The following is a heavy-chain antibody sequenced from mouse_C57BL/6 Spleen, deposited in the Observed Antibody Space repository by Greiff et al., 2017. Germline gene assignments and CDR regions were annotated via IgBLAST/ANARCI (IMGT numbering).Heavy chain of an antibody. V-gene: IGHV1-55*01. D-gene: IGHD1-1*01. CDR1: GYTFTSYW. CDR2: IYPGSGST. CDR3: ARDTTVVGYFYY. Sequence: QVQLQQPGAELVKPGASVKMSCKASGYTFTSYWITWVKQRPGQGLEWIGDIYPGSGSTNYNEKFKSKATLTVDTSSSTAYMQLSSLTSEDSAVYYCARDTTVVGYFYYWGQGTTLTFSS. J-gene: IGHJ2*01.